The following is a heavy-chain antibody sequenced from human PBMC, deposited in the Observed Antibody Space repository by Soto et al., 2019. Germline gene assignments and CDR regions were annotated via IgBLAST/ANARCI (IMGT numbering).Heavy chain of an antibody. CDR2: INPNNGGT. CDR1: GYSFTGNS. Sequence: QVHLVQSGAEVKKPGASVKVSCKASGYSFTGNSMHWVRQAPGQGLEWMGWINPNNGGTNYAQNFQGRVPMTRDTSISTAYMALSRLRSDGTAVYYCAMQRGGVVYWGQGTLVTVSS. J-gene: IGHJ4*02. D-gene: IGHD6-25*01. CDR3: AMQRGGVVY. V-gene: IGHV1-2*02.